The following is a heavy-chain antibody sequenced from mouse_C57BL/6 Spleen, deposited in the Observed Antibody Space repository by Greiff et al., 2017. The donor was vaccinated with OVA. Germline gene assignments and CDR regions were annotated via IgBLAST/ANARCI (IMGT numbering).Heavy chain of an antibody. CDR3: AKTTVVEEAWFAY. D-gene: IGHD1-1*01. Sequence: VQLQQPGPELVKPGASVKISCKASGYTFTDYYMNWVKQSHGKSLEWIGDINPNNGGTSYNQKFKGKATLTVDTSSSTAYMELRSLTSEDSAVYYCAKTTVVEEAWFAYWGQGTLVTVSA. J-gene: IGHJ3*01. CDR2: INPNNGGT. CDR1: GYTFTDYY. V-gene: IGHV1-26*01.